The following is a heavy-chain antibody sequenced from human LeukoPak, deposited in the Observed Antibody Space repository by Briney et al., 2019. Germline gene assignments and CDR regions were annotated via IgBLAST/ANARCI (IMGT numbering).Heavy chain of an antibody. J-gene: IGHJ4*02. Sequence: PSETLSLTCTVSGGSISSSSDYWGWIRQPPGKGLEWIGNIFYSGSTYYSPSLKSRVTISVDTSKNHFSLKLRSVTAADTAVYYCAKDHYDSSGYPFDYWGQGTLVTVSS. D-gene: IGHD3-22*01. CDR1: GGSISSSSDY. CDR2: IFYSGST. V-gene: IGHV4-39*07. CDR3: AKDHYDSSGYPFDY.